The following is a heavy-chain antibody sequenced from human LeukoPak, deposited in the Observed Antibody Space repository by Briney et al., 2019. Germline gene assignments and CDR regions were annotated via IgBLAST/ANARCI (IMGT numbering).Heavy chain of an antibody. Sequence: GESLKISCKGSGYSFTSYWIGWVRQMPGKGLEWMGIIYPGDSVTRYSPSFQGQVTISADKSISTAYLQWSSLKASDTAMYYCARLAPFHLTNPGNWFDPWGQGTLVTVSS. CDR2: IYPGDSVT. V-gene: IGHV5-51*01. CDR3: ARLAPFHLTNPGNWFDP. CDR1: GYSFTSYW. D-gene: IGHD1-1*01. J-gene: IGHJ5*02.